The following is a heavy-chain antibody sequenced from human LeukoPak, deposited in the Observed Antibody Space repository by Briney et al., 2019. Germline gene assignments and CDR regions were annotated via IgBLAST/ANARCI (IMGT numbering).Heavy chain of an antibody. CDR2: ISGSGGST. CDR1: GFTFSSYA. CDR3: AKVREWVPAAIGAFDI. J-gene: IGHJ3*02. Sequence: GGSLRLSCAASGFTFSSYAMSWVRQAPGKGLEWVSAISGSGGSTYYADSVKGRFTISRDNSKNTLYLQMNSLRAEDTAVYYCAKVREWVPAAIGAFDIWGQGTMVTVSS. D-gene: IGHD2-2*01. V-gene: IGHV3-23*01.